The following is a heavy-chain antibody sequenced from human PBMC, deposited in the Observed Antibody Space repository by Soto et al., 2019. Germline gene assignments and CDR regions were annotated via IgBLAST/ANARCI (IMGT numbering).Heavy chain of an antibody. Sequence: SETLSLTCTVSGGSISSGDYYWSWIRQPPGKGLEWIGYIYYSGSTYYNLSLKSRVTISVDTSKNQFSLKLSSVTAADTAVYYCAREIRGYSGYDLRGVWLDPSGQGTRVTVSS. J-gene: IGHJ5*02. V-gene: IGHV4-30-4*01. CDR3: AREIRGYSGYDLRGVWLDP. CDR2: IYYSGST. CDR1: GGSISSGDYY. D-gene: IGHD5-12*01.